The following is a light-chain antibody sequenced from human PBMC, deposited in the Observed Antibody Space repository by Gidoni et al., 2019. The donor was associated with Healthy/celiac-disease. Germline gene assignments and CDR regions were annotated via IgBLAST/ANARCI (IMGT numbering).Light chain of an antibody. CDR3: QQSYSTPK. Sequence: DIKMTQSPSSLSASVGDRVTITCRASQSISSYLNWYQQKPGKAPKLLIYAASSLQSGVPSRFSGSGSETDFTLTISSLQPEDFATYYCQQSYSTPKFGQGTKVEIK. V-gene: IGKV1-39*01. CDR1: QSISSY. CDR2: AAS. J-gene: IGKJ1*01.